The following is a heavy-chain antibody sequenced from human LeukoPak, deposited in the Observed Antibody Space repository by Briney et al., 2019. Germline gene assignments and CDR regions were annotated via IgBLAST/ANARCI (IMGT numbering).Heavy chain of an antibody. J-gene: IGHJ4*02. CDR2: IYYSGST. CDR3: ARGGHYCGGDCGYYFDY. CDR1: GGSIGSYY. V-gene: IGHV4-59*01. D-gene: IGHD2-21*01. Sequence: NTSETLSLTCTVSGGSIGSYYWSWIRQPPGKGLEWIGYIYYSGSTNYNPSLKSRVTISVDTSKNQFSLKLSSVTAADTAVYYCARGGHYCGGDCGYYFDYWGQGTLVTVSS.